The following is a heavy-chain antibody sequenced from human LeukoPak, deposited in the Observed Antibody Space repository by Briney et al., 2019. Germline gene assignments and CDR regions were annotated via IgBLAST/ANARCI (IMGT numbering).Heavy chain of an antibody. D-gene: IGHD6-25*01. CDR2: IRSRSFGATM. J-gene: IGHJ4*02. CDR1: EFTFGDYA. Sequence: GGSLRLSCTTSEFTFGDYAMAWVRQAPGRGLEWVAFIRSRSFGATMGYAASAAGRFSISRDDSNFNVYLQMNSLKTEDTAVYFCVRDILRSAGFDSWGQGTLVTVSS. V-gene: IGHV3-49*04. CDR3: VRDILRSAGFDS.